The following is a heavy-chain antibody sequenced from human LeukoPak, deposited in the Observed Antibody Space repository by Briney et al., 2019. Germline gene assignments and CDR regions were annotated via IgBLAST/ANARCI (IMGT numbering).Heavy chain of an antibody. CDR3: ARDLISGFLDY. Sequence: GASVKVSCKASGYSFTDYYMHWVRQAPGQGLEWMGWINPDSGATYAQKFQGTVTMTRDTSISTVYMDLTRMRSDDTAVYYCARDLISGFLDYWGQGNLVTVSS. J-gene: IGHJ4*02. CDR2: INPDSGAT. D-gene: IGHD3/OR15-3a*01. V-gene: IGHV1-2*02. CDR1: GYSFTDYY.